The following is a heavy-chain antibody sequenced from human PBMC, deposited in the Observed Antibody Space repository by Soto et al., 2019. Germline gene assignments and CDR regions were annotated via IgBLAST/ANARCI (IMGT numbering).Heavy chain of an antibody. CDR1: GYTLTELS. D-gene: IGHD6-6*01. J-gene: IGHJ5*02. CDR2: FDPEDGET. V-gene: IGHV1-24*01. CDR3: ATGKYSSSSPRGRSNWFDP. Sequence: GASVKVSCKVSGYTLTELSMHWVRQAPGKGLEWMGGFDPEDGETIYAQKFQGRVTMTEDTSTDTAYMELSSLRSEDTAVYYCATGKYSSSSPRGRSNWFDPWGQGTLVTVPS.